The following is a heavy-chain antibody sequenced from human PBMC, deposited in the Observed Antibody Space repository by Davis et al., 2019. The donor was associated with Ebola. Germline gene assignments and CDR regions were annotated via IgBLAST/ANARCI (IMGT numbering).Heavy chain of an antibody. V-gene: IGHV4-39*07. CDR3: ARTRRGYSYGFSYYYYYGMDV. CDR1: GDSIISANYY. CDR2: VYSRGAT. Sequence: SETLSLTCSVSGDSIISANYYWGWPRQPPGKGLEWIGSVYSRGATSNNPSLRSRATVSVDTSKNQFSLKLSSVTAADTAVYYCARTRRGYSYGFSYYYYYGMDVWGQGSTVTVSS. D-gene: IGHD5-18*01. J-gene: IGHJ6*02.